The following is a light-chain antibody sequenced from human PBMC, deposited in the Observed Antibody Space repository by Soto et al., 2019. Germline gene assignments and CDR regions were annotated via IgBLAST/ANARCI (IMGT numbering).Light chain of an antibody. V-gene: IGLV2-14*01. J-gene: IGLJ1*01. CDR2: EVS. CDR1: SSDVGGYNY. Sequence: QSALTQPASVSGSLGQSITISCTGTSSDVGGYNYVSWYQQHPGKVPKLMIYEVSNRPSGVSNRFSGSKSANTASLTISGLQAEDEADYYCDSYTSSRAYVFGIGTKLTVL. CDR3: DSYTSSRAYV.